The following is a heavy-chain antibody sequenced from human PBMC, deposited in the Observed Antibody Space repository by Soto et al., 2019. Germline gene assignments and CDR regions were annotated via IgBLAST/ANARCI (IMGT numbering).Heavy chain of an antibody. Sequence: SETLSLTCTFSGGSISSSSYYWGWIRQPPGKGLEWIGSIYYSGSTYYNPSLKSRVTISVDTSKNQFSLKLSSVTAADTAVYYCAREGEDIVATTNYYYYGMDVWGQGTTVTV. CDR1: GGSISSSSYY. D-gene: IGHD5-12*01. CDR3: AREGEDIVATTNYYYYGMDV. J-gene: IGHJ6*02. CDR2: IYYSGST. V-gene: IGHV4-39*02.